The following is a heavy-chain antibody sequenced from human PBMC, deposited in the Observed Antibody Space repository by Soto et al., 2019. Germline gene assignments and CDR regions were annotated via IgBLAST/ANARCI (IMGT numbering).Heavy chain of an antibody. D-gene: IGHD2-2*01. CDR2: ISGSGGST. Sequence: GGCLGLYCAASGFSLSHYAMSWVRQAPGKGLEWVSAISGSGGSTYYADSVKGRFTISRDNSKNTLYLQMNSLRAEDTAVYYCAKDSFQPPGYYYYYGMDVWGQGTTVTVSS. CDR1: GFSLSHYA. J-gene: IGHJ6*02. V-gene: IGHV3-23*01. CDR3: AKDSFQPPGYYYYYGMDV.